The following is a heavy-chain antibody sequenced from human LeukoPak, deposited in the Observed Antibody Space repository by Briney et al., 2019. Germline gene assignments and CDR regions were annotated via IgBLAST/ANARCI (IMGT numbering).Heavy chain of an antibody. V-gene: IGHV4-59*01. J-gene: IGHJ3*02. CDR3: ARGGIAAAGIPLRI. D-gene: IGHD6-13*01. CDR1: GDSISSYY. CDR2: IYYSGST. Sequence: SETPSLTCTVSGDSISSYYWSWIRQPPGKGLEWIGYIYYSGSTNYNPSLKSRVTISVDTSKNQFSLKLSSVTAADTAVYYCARGGIAAAGIPLRIWGQGTMVTVSS.